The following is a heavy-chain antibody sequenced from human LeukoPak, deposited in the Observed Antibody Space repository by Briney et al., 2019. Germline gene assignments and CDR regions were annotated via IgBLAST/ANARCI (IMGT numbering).Heavy chain of an antibody. J-gene: IGHJ4*02. CDR3: ARTYGSGTNFDY. D-gene: IGHD6-19*01. Sequence: GGSLRLSCAASGFTFSSYSMNWVRQAPGKRLEWVSSISSTSTTIYYADSVKGRFTISRDNANNSLYLQMNSLRDEDTAVYYCARTYGSGTNFDYWGQGTLVTVSS. V-gene: IGHV3-48*02. CDR2: ISSTSTTI. CDR1: GFTFSSYS.